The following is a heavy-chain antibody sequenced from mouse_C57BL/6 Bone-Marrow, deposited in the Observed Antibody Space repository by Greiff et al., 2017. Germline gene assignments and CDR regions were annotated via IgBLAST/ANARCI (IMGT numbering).Heavy chain of an antibody. Sequence: EVQLVESGGGLVQSGRSLRLSCATSGFTFSDFYMEWVRQAPGKGLEWIAASRNKANDYTTEYSASVKGRFIVSRDTSQSILYLQMNALRAEDTAIYYCARGARGNYPMDYWGQGTSVTVSS. CDR1: GFTFSDFY. CDR3: ARGARGNYPMDY. D-gene: IGHD2-1*01. J-gene: IGHJ4*01. CDR2: SRNKANDYTT. V-gene: IGHV7-1*01.